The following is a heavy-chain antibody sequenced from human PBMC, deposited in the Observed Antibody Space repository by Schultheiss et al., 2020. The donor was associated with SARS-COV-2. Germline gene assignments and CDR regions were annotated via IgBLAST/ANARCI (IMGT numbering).Heavy chain of an antibody. CDR1: GGSISSGGYY. V-gene: IGHV4-31*03. D-gene: IGHD1-26*01. Sequence: LRLSCTVSGGSISSGGYYWSWIRQHPGKGLEWIGYIYYSGSTYYNPSLNNRVAISLDTSKNRFSLNLTSVTAADTAVYYCARAGFKEVGAAFDYWGQGTLVTVSS. CDR3: ARAGFKEVGAAFDY. CDR2: IYYSGST. J-gene: IGHJ4*02.